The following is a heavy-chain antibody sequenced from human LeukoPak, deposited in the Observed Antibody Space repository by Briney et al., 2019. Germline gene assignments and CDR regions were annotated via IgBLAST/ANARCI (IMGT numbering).Heavy chain of an antibody. J-gene: IGHJ4*02. CDR2: ISSSSSTI. CDR1: GFTFSSYS. Sequence: PGGSLRLSCAASGFTFSSYSMNWVRQAPGKGLEWVSYISSSSSTIYYADSVKGRFTISRDNAKNSLYLQMNSLRAEDTAVYYCARVWRYCSSTSCRDYWGQGTLVTVSS. CDR3: ARVWRYCSSTSCRDY. V-gene: IGHV3-48*01. D-gene: IGHD2-2*01.